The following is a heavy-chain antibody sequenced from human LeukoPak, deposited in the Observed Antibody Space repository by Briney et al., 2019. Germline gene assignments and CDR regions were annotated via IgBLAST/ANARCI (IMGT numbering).Heavy chain of an antibody. D-gene: IGHD2-8*01. CDR1: GYTFTGYF. J-gene: IGHJ5*02. CDR3: ARDSSRDCTNGVCRPLGFDP. CDR2: INPNSGGT. V-gene: IGHV1-2*02. Sequence: ASVKVSCKASGYTFTGYFMHWVRQAPGQGLEWMGWINPNSGGTNYAQKFQGRVTMTRDTSISTAYMELSRLRSDDTAVYYCARDSSRDCTNGVCRPLGFDPWGQGTLVTVSS.